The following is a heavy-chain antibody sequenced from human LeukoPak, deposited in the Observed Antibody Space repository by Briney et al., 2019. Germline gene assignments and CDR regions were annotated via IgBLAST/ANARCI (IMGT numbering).Heavy chain of an antibody. J-gene: IGHJ5*02. CDR1: GFTFNDYY. CDR3: ATDGAGFDA. CDR2: INIGGTNT. Sequence: GGSLRLSCAASGFTFNDYYMSWIRQAPGKGLEWLSYINIGGTNTHYADSVKGRFTISRDNAKKSLYLEMNNLRAEDTAVYYCATDGAGFDAWGQGVLVTVSP. V-gene: IGHV3-11*01.